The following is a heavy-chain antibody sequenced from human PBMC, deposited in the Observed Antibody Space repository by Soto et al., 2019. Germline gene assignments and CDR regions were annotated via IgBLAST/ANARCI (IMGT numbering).Heavy chain of an antibody. V-gene: IGHV4-30-4*01. Sequence: PSETLSLTCAVSGGSVSSGDYYWGWIRQPPGKGLELIGYIYYNGGTYYNPSLKSRAFISIDTSENQFSLKLSSVTAADTAVYYCASSYDSSAYDAFDFWGQAQWSPSPQ. CDR2: IYYNGGT. CDR1: GGSVSSGDYY. J-gene: IGHJ3*01. D-gene: IGHD3-22*01. CDR3: ASSYDSSAYDAFDF.